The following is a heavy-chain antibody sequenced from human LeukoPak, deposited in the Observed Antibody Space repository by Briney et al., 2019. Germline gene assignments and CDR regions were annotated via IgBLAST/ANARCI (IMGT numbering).Heavy chain of an antibody. CDR1: GGTFSSYA. Sequence: SVKVSCKASGGTFSSYAISWVRQAPGQGLELMGGIIPIFGAANYAQKFQGRVTITADESTSTAYMELSSLRSENTAVYYCARAPLLGFGELLTRNYYYYDMDVWGKGTTVTVSS. CDR2: IIPIFGAA. CDR3: ARAPLLGFGELLTRNYYYYDMDV. J-gene: IGHJ6*04. D-gene: IGHD3-10*01. V-gene: IGHV1-69*01.